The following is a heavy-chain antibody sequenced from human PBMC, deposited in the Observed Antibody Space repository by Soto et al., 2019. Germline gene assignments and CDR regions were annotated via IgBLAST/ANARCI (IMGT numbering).Heavy chain of an antibody. J-gene: IGHJ4*02. D-gene: IGHD2-21*01. Sequence: PGESLKISCAASGFSFSNFAMSWVRQAPGKGLEWVSGIGAGGDITFYADSVKGRFGISRDNSKNTVYLQVNSLRAEDTAVYFCAKDDFTDRGEDYFERWGPGTLVTVSS. CDR2: IGAGGDIT. V-gene: IGHV3-23*01. CDR1: GFSFSNFA. CDR3: AKDDFTDRGEDYFER.